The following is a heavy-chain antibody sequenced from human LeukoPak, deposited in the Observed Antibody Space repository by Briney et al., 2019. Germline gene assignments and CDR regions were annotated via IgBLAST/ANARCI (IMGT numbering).Heavy chain of an antibody. CDR1: GGSISSYY. CDR2: IYYSGST. D-gene: IGHD4-17*01. CDR3: ARLRNGDYSYYYYYYYMDV. V-gene: IGHV4-59*08. Sequence: PSETLSLTCTVSGGSISSYYWSWIRQPPGKGLEWLGYIYYSGSTNYNPSLKSRVTISVDTSKNQFSLKLSSVTAADTAVYYCARLRNGDYSYYYYYYYMDVWGKGTTVTVSS. J-gene: IGHJ6*03.